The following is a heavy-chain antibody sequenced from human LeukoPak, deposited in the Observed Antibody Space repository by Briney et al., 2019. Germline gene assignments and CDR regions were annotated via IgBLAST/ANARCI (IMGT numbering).Heavy chain of an antibody. CDR1: GGSISSSSYY. CDR2: IYYSGST. D-gene: IGHD4-17*01. J-gene: IGHJ5*02. CDR3: ARDLPGDFKNWFDP. Sequence: SETLSLTCTVSGGSISSSSYYWGWIRQPPGKGLEWIGSIYYSGSTYYNPSLKSRVTISVDTSKNQFPLKLSSVTAADTAVYYCARDLPGDFKNWFDPWGQGTLVTVSS. V-gene: IGHV4-39*06.